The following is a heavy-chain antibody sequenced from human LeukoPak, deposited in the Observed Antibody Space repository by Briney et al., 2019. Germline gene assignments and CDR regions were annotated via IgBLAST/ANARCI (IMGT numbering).Heavy chain of an antibody. CDR2: ISGSGGST. Sequence: GGSLRLSCAASGFTFSSYAMSWVRQAPGKGLEWVSAISGSGGSTYYADSVKGRFTISRDNSKNTLYQQMNSLRAEDTAVYYCARGLCSSGWYAYWGQGTLVTVSS. J-gene: IGHJ4*02. V-gene: IGHV3-23*01. D-gene: IGHD6-19*01. CDR3: ARGLCSSGWYAY. CDR1: GFTFSSYA.